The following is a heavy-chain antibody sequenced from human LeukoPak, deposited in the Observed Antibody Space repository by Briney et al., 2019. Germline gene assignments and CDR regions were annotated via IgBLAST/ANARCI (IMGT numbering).Heavy chain of an antibody. CDR1: GXSIISGGHY. V-gene: IGHV4-31*03. CDR2: IYYSGTT. CDR3: ARDQDGYSRFDY. Sequence: SETLSLTCTVSGXSIISGGHYWSWIRQHPGKGLECIGYIYYSGTTYYNPSLKSRVTISVNTSVNQFSLKLTSVTAADTAVYYCARDQDGYSRFDYWGQGTLVTVSS. J-gene: IGHJ4*02. D-gene: IGHD5-24*01.